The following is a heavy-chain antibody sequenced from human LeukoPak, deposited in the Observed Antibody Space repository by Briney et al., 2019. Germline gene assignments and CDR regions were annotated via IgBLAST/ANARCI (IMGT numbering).Heavy chain of an antibody. CDR1: GYIFTGYW. CDR3: ERLLGGGPAATPFDY. D-gene: IGHD2-2*01. CDR2: IYPGDSDT. V-gene: IGHV5-51*01. Sequence: GESLKISCKGSGYIFTGYWIGWVRQMPGKGLEWMGIIYPGDSDTRYSPSFEGEVTIPADRSISTAFLQWSRLQASDTAIYYCERLLGGGPAATPFDYWGQGTLLAVSS. J-gene: IGHJ4*02.